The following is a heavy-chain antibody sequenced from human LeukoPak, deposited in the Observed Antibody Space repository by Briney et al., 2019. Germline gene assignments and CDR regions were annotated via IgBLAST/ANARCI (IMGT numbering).Heavy chain of an antibody. J-gene: IGHJ4*02. Sequence: GGSLRLSCAASGFTFSSYWMSWVRQAPGKGLEWVANIKQDGSENYYVDSVKGRFTISRDNAENSLYLQMNSLKAEDTAVYYCARLNFWSGSTLDFWGQGTLVTVSS. V-gene: IGHV3-7*01. CDR1: GFTFSSYW. CDR2: IKQDGSEN. D-gene: IGHD3-3*01. CDR3: ARLNFWSGSTLDF.